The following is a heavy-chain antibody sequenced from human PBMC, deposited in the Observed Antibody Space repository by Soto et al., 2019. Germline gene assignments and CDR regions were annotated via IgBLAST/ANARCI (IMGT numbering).Heavy chain of an antibody. CDR2: INPSGGST. Sequence: GASVKVSCKASGYTFTSYYMHWLRQAPGQGLEWVGIINPSGGSTSYAQKFQGRVTMTRDTSTSTVYMELSSLRSEDTAVYYCARVHYYYGMDVWGQGTTVTVSS. J-gene: IGHJ6*02. V-gene: IGHV1-46*01. CDR1: GYTFTSYY. CDR3: ARVHYYYGMDV.